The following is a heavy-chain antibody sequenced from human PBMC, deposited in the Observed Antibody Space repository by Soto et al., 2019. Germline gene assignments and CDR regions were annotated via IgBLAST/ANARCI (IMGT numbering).Heavy chain of an antibody. CDR3: ARFPRTFYGDYYFDY. J-gene: IGHJ4*02. CDR2: IYYSGST. D-gene: IGHD4-17*01. CDR1: GGSISSSSYY. V-gene: IGHV4-39*01. Sequence: SETLSLTCTVSGGSISSSSYYWGWIRQPPGKGLEWIGSIYYSGSTYYNPSLKSRVTISVDTSKNQFSLKLSSVTAADTAVYYCARFPRTFYGDYYFDYWGQGTLVTVSS.